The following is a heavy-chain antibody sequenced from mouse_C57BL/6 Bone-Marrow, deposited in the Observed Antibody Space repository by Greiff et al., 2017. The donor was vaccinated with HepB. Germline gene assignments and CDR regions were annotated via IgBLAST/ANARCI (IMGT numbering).Heavy chain of an antibody. CDR3: ARDYGHY. CDR1: GFTFSSYA. CDR2: ISDGGSYT. J-gene: IGHJ2*01. D-gene: IGHD1-1*02. V-gene: IGHV5-4*01. Sequence: EVMLVESGGGLVKPGGSLKLSCAASGFTFSSYAMSWVRQTPEKRLEWVATISDGGSYTYYPDNVKGRFTISRDNAKNNLYLQMSHLKSEDTAMYYCARDYGHYWGQGTTLTVSS.